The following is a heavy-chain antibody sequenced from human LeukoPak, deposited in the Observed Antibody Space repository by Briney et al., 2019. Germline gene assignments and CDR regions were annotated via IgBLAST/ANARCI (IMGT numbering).Heavy chain of an antibody. V-gene: IGHV4-59*01. CDR2: VHNSGNT. J-gene: IGHJ6*03. CDR1: GGSISDYY. Sequence: SDTLSLTCTVSGGSISDYYWSWIRQSPGKGLEWIAYVHNSGNTNYNPSLKSRVTISLDTSKNQFSLKLTSVVAADSAMYYCAKDGSSGSFPHCNSYHYMDVWGKGTTVTVSS. D-gene: IGHD3-22*01. CDR3: AKDGSSGSFPHCNSYHYMDV.